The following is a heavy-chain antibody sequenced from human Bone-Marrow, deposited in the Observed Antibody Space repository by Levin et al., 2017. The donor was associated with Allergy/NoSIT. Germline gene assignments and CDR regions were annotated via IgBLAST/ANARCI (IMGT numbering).Heavy chain of an antibody. CDR3: AKKESGDSSGYYCVY. J-gene: IGHJ4*02. CDR2: ISGSGGST. D-gene: IGHD3-22*01. V-gene: IGHV3-23*01. CDR1: GFTFSSYA. Sequence: GGSLRLSCAASGFTFSSYAMSWVRQAPGKGLEWVSAISGSGGSTYYADSVKGRFTISRDNSKNTLYLQMNSLRAEDTAVYYCAKKESGDSSGYYCVYWGQGTLVTVSS.